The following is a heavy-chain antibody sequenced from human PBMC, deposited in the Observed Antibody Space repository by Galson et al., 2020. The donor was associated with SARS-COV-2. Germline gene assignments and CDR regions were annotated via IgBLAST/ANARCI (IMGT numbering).Heavy chain of an antibody. D-gene: IGHD6-19*01. V-gene: IGHV4-39*07. CDR2: ISYSGST. Sequence: SETLSLTCTVSGDSISSSSYYWGWLRQPPGNGLEWIGYISYSGSTYYNPSLKSRVTISVDSSKNQFSLKLSSVTAADTAVYYCARYTSGWYEVYWGQGTLVTVSS. CDR3: ARYTSGWYEVY. CDR1: GDSISSSSYY. J-gene: IGHJ4*02.